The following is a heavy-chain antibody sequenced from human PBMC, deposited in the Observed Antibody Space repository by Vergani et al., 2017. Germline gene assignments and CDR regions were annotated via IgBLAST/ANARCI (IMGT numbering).Heavy chain of an antibody. D-gene: IGHD2-2*01. CDR1: GDSVSSNSAA. CDR3: ARGVGDIVVVPAATYFDY. J-gene: IGHJ4*02. CDR2: TYYRSKWYN. Sequence: QVQLQQSGPGLVKPSQTLSLTCAISGDSVSSNSAAWNWIRQSPSRGLEWLGRTYYRSKWYNDYAVSVKSRITINPDTTKNQFSLQLNSVTPEDTAVYYCARGVGDIVVVPAATYFDYWGQGTLVTVSS. V-gene: IGHV6-1*01.